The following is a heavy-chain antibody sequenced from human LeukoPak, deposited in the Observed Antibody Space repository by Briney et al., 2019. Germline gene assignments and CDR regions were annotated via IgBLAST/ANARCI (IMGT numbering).Heavy chain of an antibody. CDR3: ARSADYDSSGYYYDSDY. CDR1: GYTFTSYG. D-gene: IGHD3-22*01. Sequence: GASVKVSCKASGYTFTSYGISWVRQAPGQGLEWMGWISAYNGNTNYAQKLQGRVTMTTDTSTSTAYMELRSLRSDDTAVYYCARSADYDSSGYYYDSDYWGLGTLVTVSS. J-gene: IGHJ4*02. V-gene: IGHV1-18*01. CDR2: ISAYNGNT.